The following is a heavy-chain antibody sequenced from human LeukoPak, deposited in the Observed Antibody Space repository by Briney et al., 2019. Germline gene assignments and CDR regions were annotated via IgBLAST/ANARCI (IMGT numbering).Heavy chain of an antibody. CDR3: ARDWIAARLEYYFDY. V-gene: IGHV1-2*02. Sequence: AASVTVSSTASGYTFTVYYMHWVRQAPGQGHGWMGWINPNSGGTNYAQKFQRRVTMPRDTSISTAYMELSRLRSDDTAVYYCARDWIAARLEYYFDYWGQGTLVTVSS. J-gene: IGHJ4*02. CDR1: GYTFTVYY. CDR2: INPNSGGT. D-gene: IGHD6-6*01.